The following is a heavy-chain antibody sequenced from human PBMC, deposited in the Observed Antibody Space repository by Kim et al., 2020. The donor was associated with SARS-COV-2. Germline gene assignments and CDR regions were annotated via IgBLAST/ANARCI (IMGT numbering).Heavy chain of an antibody. CDR1: GFPFSEYW. Sequence: GGSLRLSCAASGFPFSEYWMSWVRQAPGKRLEWVASIKEDGSERGYVDSVKGRFTIFRDNAKNSLYLQMNSLRAEDTALYHCARYYERSGYYSGALDIWGQGTMVAVSP. J-gene: IGHJ3*02. CDR3: ARYYERSGYYSGALDI. CDR2: IKEDGSER. D-gene: IGHD3-22*01. V-gene: IGHV3-7*04.